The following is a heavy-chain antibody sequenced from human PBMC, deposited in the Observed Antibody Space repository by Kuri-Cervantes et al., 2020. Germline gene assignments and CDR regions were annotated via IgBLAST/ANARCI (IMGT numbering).Heavy chain of an antibody. CDR2: IWFDGRNK. V-gene: IGHV3-33*01. CDR1: GFTFSSYG. D-gene: IGHD3-10*01. J-gene: IGHJ4*02. Sequence: GGSLRLSCEASGFTFSSYGMHWVRQAPGKGLKWVAIIWFDGRNKYYRDSVKGRFTISRDNSKNTLYLQMNSLRAEDTAVYYCARWSGEFIDYWGQGTLVTVSS. CDR3: ARWSGEFIDY.